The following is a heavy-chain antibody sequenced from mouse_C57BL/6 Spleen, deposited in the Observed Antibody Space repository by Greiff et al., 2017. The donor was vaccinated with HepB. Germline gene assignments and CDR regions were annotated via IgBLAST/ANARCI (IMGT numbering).Heavy chain of an antibody. D-gene: IGHD1-1*01. Sequence: QVQLQQPGAELVRPGSSEKLSCKASGYTFTSYWMDWVKQRPGQGLEWIGNIYPSDSETHYNQKFKDKATLTVDKSSSTAYMQLSSLTSEDSAVYYCARGGSSYFAYWGQGTLVTVSA. J-gene: IGHJ3*01. V-gene: IGHV1-61*01. CDR3: ARGGSSYFAY. CDR2: IYPSDSET. CDR1: GYTFTSYW.